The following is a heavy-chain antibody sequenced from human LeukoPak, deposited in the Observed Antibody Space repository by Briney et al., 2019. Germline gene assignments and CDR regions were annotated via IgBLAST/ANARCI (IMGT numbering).Heavy chain of an antibody. CDR1: GGSFSGYY. D-gene: IGHD6-13*01. Sequence: PSETLSLTCAVYGGSFSGYYWSWIRQPPGKGLEWIGEINHSGNTNYNPSLKSRVTISVDTSKNQFSLKLSSVTAADTAVYYCASSIAAAVRAFDIWGQGTMVTVSS. CDR3: ASSIAAAVRAFDI. CDR2: INHSGNT. V-gene: IGHV4-34*01. J-gene: IGHJ3*02.